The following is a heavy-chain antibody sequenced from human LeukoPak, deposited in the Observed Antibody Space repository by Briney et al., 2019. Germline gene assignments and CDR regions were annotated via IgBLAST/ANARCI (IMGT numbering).Heavy chain of an antibody. CDR2: IWYDGSNK. Sequence: GGPLRLSCAASGFTFSSYGMHWVRQAPGKGLEWVAVIWYDGSNKYYADSVKGRFTISRDNSKNTLYLQMNSLRAEDTAVYYCAREVTGYYYYMDVWGKGTTVTVSS. J-gene: IGHJ6*03. CDR1: GFTFSSYG. V-gene: IGHV3-33*01. CDR3: AREVTGYYYYMDV.